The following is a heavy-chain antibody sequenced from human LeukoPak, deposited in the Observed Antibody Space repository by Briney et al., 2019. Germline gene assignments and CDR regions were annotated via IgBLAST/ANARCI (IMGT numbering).Heavy chain of an antibody. CDR2: INPDGSEK. Sequence: GGSLRLSCAVSGFTFSTDWMIWVRQAPGKGLEWVANINPDGSEKNYVDSVRGRFTISRDTAKNSLYLQMNSLRAEDTAVYYCARVGPRDGDSDAFDIWGQGTMVTVSS. CDR1: GFTFSTDW. J-gene: IGHJ3*02. V-gene: IGHV3-7*01. D-gene: IGHD5-24*01. CDR3: ARVGPRDGDSDAFDI.